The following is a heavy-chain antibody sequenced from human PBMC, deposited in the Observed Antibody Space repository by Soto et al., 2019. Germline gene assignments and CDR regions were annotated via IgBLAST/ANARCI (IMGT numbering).Heavy chain of an antibody. Sequence: SETLSLTCTVSGDSVNSGRYYWHWIRQLPGKGLEWIGYIFYSGTTYYNPSLMSRVTISLDTSKNDLSLKLTPVTVADTAVYYCARHVYYYDSSGPPNWFDPWGQGTLVTVSS. D-gene: IGHD3-22*01. CDR1: GDSVNSGRYY. CDR3: ARHVYYYDSSGPPNWFDP. V-gene: IGHV4-31*03. J-gene: IGHJ5*02. CDR2: IFYSGTT.